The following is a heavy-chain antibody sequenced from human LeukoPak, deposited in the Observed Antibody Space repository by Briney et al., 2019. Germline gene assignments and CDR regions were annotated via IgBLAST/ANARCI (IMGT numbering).Heavy chain of an antibody. CDR1: GYSLTSYW. V-gene: IGHV5-51*01. D-gene: IGHD1-26*01. Sequence: GESLKISCKGSGYSLTSYWIGWVRQMPGKGLEWMGIIYPGDSDTRYSPSFQGQVTISADKSISTAYLQWSSLKASDTAMYYCARHKGSGSYPYYYYMDVWGKGTTVTISS. J-gene: IGHJ6*03. CDR3: ARHKGSGSYPYYYYMDV. CDR2: IYPGDSDT.